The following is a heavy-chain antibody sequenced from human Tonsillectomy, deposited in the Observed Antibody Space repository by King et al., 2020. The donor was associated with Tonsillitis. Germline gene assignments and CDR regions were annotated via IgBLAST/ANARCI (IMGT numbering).Heavy chain of an antibody. J-gene: IGHJ4*02. D-gene: IGHD3-10*01. CDR2: IRYDGSVK. CDR3: AKVVARFGESPFDY. V-gene: IGHV3-30*02. Sequence: VQLVESGGGVVQPGGSLRLSCAASGFTFSDYGMHWVRQAPGKGLEWVTFIRYDGSVKYYVDSVKGRFTISRDNSKNTLYLQMNSLRPEDTAVYYCAKVVARFGESPFDYWGEGTLVTVSS. CDR1: GFTFSDYG.